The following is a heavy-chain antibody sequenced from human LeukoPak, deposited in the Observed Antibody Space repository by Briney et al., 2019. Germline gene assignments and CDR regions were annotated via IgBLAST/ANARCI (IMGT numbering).Heavy chain of an antibody. CDR3: ARNIWFGEFRFDP. CDR2: IYYSGST. CDR1: GGSISSYY. J-gene: IGHJ5*02. Sequence: PSETLPLTCTVSGGSISSYYWSWIRQPPGKGLEWIGYIYYSGSTNYNPSLKSRVTISVDTSKNQFSLKLSSVTAADTAVYYCARNIWFGEFRFDPWGQGTLVTVSS. D-gene: IGHD3-10*01. V-gene: IGHV4-59*01.